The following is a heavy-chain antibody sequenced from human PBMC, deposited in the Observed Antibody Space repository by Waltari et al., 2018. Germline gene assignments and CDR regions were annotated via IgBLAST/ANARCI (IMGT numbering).Heavy chain of an antibody. CDR3: ARDQGPANFNWLDA. Sequence: EVRLVESGGTSVQPGGSLRLSCLASGFTFGSFEMNWVRQAPGKGPEWISYISSAARTIYYADSVKGRFTVSRDNGKNVLYLQMNNLRSEDTAMYYCARDQGPANFNWLDAWGQGTRVTVSS. CDR1: GFTFGSFE. D-gene: IGHD1-7*01. CDR2: ISSAARTI. V-gene: IGHV3-48*03. J-gene: IGHJ5*02.